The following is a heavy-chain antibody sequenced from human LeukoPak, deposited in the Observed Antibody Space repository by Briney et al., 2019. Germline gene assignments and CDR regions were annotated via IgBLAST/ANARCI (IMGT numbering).Heavy chain of an antibody. D-gene: IGHD2-2*01. CDR2: IYHRGST. J-gene: IGHJ4*02. CDR1: GYSISSGYY. Sequence: TSETLSLTCAVSGYSISSGYYWGWIRQPPGKGLEWTGSIYHRGSTYYNPSLKSRVTISVDTSKNQFSLKLSSVTAADTAVYYCARAPVPAATSYFDYWGQGTLVTVSS. CDR3: ARAPVPAATSYFDY. V-gene: IGHV4-38-2*01.